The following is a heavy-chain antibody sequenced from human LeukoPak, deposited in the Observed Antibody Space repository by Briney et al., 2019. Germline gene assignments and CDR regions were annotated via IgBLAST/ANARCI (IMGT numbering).Heavy chain of an antibody. CDR2: INDYTGNT. CDR3: ARDRGDSSSSPFDY. Sequence: SETLSLTCDVFGGSFTDYFWTWIRQSPGKGLEWIGEINDYTGNTNYNPSLNSRVSISLEKSKNQFSLKLSSVTAADTAVYYCARDRGDSSSSPFDYWGQGTLVTVSS. V-gene: IGHV4-34*01. D-gene: IGHD6-6*01. CDR1: GGSFTDYF. J-gene: IGHJ4*02.